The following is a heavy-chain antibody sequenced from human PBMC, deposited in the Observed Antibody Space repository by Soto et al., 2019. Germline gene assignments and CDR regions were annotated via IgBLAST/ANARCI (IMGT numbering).Heavy chain of an antibody. CDR3: TRGPSVEAFLDY. J-gene: IGHJ4*02. D-gene: IGHD1-1*01. V-gene: IGHV4-4*02. Sequence: QVQLLESGPGLVKPSGTLSLTCAVSGVPIRSENWWTWVRQPPGKGLEWIAEIYHNGVTNYNPSLQSRATISVDKSKNQFSLDLYSVTAAATAVYFCTRGPSVEAFLDYWGQGTLVTVSS. CDR1: GVPIRSENW. CDR2: IYHNGVT.